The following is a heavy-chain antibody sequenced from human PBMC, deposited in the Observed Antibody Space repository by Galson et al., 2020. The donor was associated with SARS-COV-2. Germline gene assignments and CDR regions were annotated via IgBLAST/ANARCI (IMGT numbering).Heavy chain of an antibody. D-gene: IGHD3-3*01. V-gene: IGHV1-8*01. CDR2: TTPNRANT. Sequence: ASVKVSCKASGSTFTSYDINWVRQATGQGLAWIGWTTPNRANTGYAQKFQGRVTMTRNTPISTAYMELSSLRSEDTAVYYCARGRLLRGGSITIFGVVGDYYYYMDVWGKGTTVTVSS. CDR3: ARGRLLRGGSITIFGVVGDYYYYMDV. J-gene: IGHJ6*03. CDR1: GSTFTSYD.